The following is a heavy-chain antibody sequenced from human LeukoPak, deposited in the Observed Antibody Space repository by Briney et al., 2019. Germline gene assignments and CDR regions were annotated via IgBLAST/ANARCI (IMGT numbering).Heavy chain of an antibody. CDR3: ARGTTTVAGTTDYGMDV. CDR1: GFTVSSNS. V-gene: IGHV3-53*01. CDR2: LYSGGST. Sequence: GGSLRLSCAASGFTVSSNSMSWVRQAPGKGLEWVSVLYSGGSTFYADSVKGRFTISRENAKNSLYLQMNSLRAGDTAVYYCARGTTTVAGTTDYGMDVWGQGTTVTVSS. J-gene: IGHJ6*02. D-gene: IGHD4-23*01.